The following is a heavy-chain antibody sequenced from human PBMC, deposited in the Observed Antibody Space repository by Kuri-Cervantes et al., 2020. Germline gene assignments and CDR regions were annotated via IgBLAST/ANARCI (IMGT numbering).Heavy chain of an antibody. CDR2: ISSSSSYI. CDR1: GFTFSSYS. CDR3: TRDDRLSYYYMDV. J-gene: IGHJ6*03. V-gene: IGHV3-21*01. Sequence: GESLKISCAASGFTFSSYSMNWVRQAPGKGLEWVSSISSSSSYIYYADSVKGRFTISRDNAKNSLYLQMNSLRAEDTAVYYCTRDDRLSYYYMDVWGKGTTVTVSS.